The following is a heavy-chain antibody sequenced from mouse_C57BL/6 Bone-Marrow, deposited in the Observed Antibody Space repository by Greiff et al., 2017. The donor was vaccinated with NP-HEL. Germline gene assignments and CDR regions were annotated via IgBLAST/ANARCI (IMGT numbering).Heavy chain of an antibody. D-gene: IGHD2-4*01. CDR3: ARRGFYDYALDY. J-gene: IGHJ2*01. V-gene: IGHV1-69*01. Sequence: QVQLQQPGAELVMPGASVKLSCKASGYTFTSYWMHWVKQRPGQGLEWIGEIDPSDSYTNYNQKFKGKSTLTVDKSSSTAYMQLSSLTSEDSAVYYCARRGFYDYALDYWGQGTTLTVSS. CDR1: GYTFTSYW. CDR2: IDPSDSYT.